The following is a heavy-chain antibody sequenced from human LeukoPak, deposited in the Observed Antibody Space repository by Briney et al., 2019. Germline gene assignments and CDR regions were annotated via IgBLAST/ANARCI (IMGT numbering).Heavy chain of an antibody. J-gene: IGHJ6*03. CDR1: GGTFSSYA. CDR3: ARRASAYYYYYMDV. CDR2: IIPIFGTA. Sequence: SVKVSCKASGGTFSSYAISWVRQAPGQGLEWMGGIIPIFGTAKYAQKFQGRVTITADESTSTAYMELRSLRSDDTAVYYCARRASAYYYYYMDVWGKGTTVTVSS. V-gene: IGHV1-69*13.